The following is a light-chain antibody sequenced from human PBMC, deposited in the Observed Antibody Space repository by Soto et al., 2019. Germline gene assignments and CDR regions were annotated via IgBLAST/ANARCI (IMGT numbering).Light chain of an antibody. J-gene: IGKJ1*01. V-gene: IGKV3-15*01. CDR1: QSVGSN. CDR2: GAS. CDR3: QHYNNWPPWT. Sequence: EIVMTQSPGTLSVSPGERATLSCRVSQSVGSNLAWYQQKPGQAPRLLIYGASTRATGIPVRFTGSGSGTEFTLTISSLQSEDFAVYYCQHYNNWPPWTVGRGTKVDIK.